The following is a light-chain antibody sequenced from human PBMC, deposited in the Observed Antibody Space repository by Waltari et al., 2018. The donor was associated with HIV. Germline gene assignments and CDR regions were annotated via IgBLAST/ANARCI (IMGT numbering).Light chain of an antibody. CDR3: QHRSNWPPST. CDR1: QAVSNF. CDR2: DAF. J-gene: IGKJ2*02. V-gene: IGKV3-11*01. Sequence: EILLTQSPATLSLSPGERATISCRASQAVSNFLAWYQHKPGQAPRLLIYDAFKRATDIPDRFSGSGSGADFTLTISSLEPEDFAVYYCQHRSNWPPSTFGQGTKLEIK.